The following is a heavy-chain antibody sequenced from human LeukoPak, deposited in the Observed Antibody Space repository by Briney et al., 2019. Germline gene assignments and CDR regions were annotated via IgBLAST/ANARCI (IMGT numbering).Heavy chain of an antibody. D-gene: IGHD5-24*01. CDR1: GGSISSYY. CDR2: IYYSGRI. J-gene: IGHJ4*02. CDR3: AKYVPDGQNLSPFDC. V-gene: IGHV4-59*01. Sequence: NPSETLSLTCTVSGGSISSYYWSWIRQPPGKGLEWIGYIYYSGRIRYNPSLNSRVSMSVDTSKNQFSLKLTSVTAADTAVYYCAKYVPDGQNLSPFDCWGQGTLVTVSS.